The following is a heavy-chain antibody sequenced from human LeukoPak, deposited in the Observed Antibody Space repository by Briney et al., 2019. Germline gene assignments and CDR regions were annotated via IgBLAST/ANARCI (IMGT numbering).Heavy chain of an antibody. CDR1: GYTFTGYY. D-gene: IGHD5-18*01. V-gene: IGHV1-2*02. CDR3: ASSVDIAMASDVGFDI. Sequence: ASVKVSCKAFGYTFTGYYMHWVRQAPGQGLEWMGWMNPNSGGTNYAQKFQGRVTMTRDTSISTAYMELSRLRSDDTAVYYCASSVDIAMASDVGFDIWGQGTMVTVSS. CDR2: MNPNSGGT. J-gene: IGHJ3*02.